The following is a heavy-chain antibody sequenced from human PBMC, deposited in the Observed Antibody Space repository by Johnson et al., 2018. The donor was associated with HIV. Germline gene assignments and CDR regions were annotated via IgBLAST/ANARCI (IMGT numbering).Heavy chain of an antibody. CDR1: GFTFHDSY. J-gene: IGHJ3*02. D-gene: IGHD1-1*01. CDR3: ATVWGNEGRHSFDT. CDR2: ISGSGGTM. Sequence: QEQLVESGGGLVKPGGSLRLSCAASGFTFHDSYMSWIRQAPGKGLEWISYISGSGGTMYSADSVKGRFTISRNNANNSLHLQMNNLGAEDTAVDFCATVWGNEGRHSFDTWGQGTVVTVSS. V-gene: IGHV3-11*04.